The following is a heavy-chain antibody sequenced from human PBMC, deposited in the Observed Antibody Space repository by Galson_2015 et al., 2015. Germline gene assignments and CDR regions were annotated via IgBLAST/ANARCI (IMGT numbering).Heavy chain of an antibody. CDR1: GDSVSSNSAA. D-gene: IGHD4-17*01. CDR3: ARDYDYGDYEYYYYYGMDV. V-gene: IGHV6-1*01. CDR2: TYYRSKWYN. Sequence: CAISGDSVSSNSAAWNWISQSPSRGLEWLGRTYYRSKWYNDYAVSVKSRITINPDTSKNQFSLQLNSVTPEDTAVYYCARDYDYGDYEYYYYYGMDVWGQGTPVAVSS. J-gene: IGHJ6*02.